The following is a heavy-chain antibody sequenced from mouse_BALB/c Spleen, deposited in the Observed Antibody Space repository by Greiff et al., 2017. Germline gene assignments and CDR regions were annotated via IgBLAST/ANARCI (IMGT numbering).Heavy chain of an antibody. CDR3: ARSRYGNYDYYAMDY. Sequence: EVKLQESGPGLVKPSQSLSLTCTVTGYSITSDYAWNWIRQFPGNKLEWMGYISYSGSTSYNPSLKSRISITRDTSKNQFFLQLNSVTTEDTATYYCARSRYGNYDYYAMDYWGQGTSVTVSS. V-gene: IGHV3-2*02. CDR2: ISYSGST. D-gene: IGHD2-10*02. J-gene: IGHJ4*01. CDR1: GYSITSDYA.